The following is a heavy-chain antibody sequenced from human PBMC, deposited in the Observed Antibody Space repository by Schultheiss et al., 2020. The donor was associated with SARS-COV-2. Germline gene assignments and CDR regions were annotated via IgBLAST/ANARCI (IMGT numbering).Heavy chain of an antibody. Sequence: GGSLRLSCGGSGFTFSSYSMNWVRQAPGKGLEWVSSISSGSSYIYYADSVKGRFTISRDNAKNSLDLQMNSLRAEDTAVYYCARLGSGWYAFDIWGQGTMVTVSS. CDR1: GFTFSSYS. CDR3: ARLGSGWYAFDI. J-gene: IGHJ3*02. V-gene: IGHV3-21*01. CDR2: ISSGSSYI. D-gene: IGHD6-19*01.